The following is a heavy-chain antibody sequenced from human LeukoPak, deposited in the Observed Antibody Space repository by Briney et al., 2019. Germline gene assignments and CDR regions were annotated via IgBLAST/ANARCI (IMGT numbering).Heavy chain of an antibody. V-gene: IGHV3-30*04. CDR1: GFTFSSYA. D-gene: IGHD3-16*01. J-gene: IGHJ6*03. Sequence: GSLRLSCAASGFTFSSYAMHWVRQAPGKGLEWVAVISYDGSNKYYADSVKGRFTISRDNSKNTLYLQMSSLRAEDTAVYYCAKGGGAFRENYYYMDVWGKGTTVTISS. CDR2: ISYDGSNK. CDR3: AKGGGAFRENYYYMDV.